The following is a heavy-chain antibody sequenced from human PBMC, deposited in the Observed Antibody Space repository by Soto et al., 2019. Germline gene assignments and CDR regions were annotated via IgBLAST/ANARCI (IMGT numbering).Heavy chain of an antibody. CDR1: GFNFSSYA. V-gene: IGHV3-30*04. J-gene: IGHJ4*02. CDR3: AREGQPAAGTTPHN. Sequence: AGGSLRLSCAASGFNFSSYAMHWVRQAPGKGLEWVAVISYDGGKKYYADSVKGRFTISRDNSKNTLHVEMNSLSAEDTAVYYCAREGQPAAGTTPHNWGQGTLVTVSS. D-gene: IGHD6-13*01. CDR2: ISYDGGKK.